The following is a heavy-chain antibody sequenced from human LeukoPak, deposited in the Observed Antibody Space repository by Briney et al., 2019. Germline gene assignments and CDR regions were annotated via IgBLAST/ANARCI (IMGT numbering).Heavy chain of an antibody. D-gene: IGHD5-12*01. CDR2: MNPNSGNT. CDR3: LRYENYYGMDV. Sequence: ASVKVSCKASGYTFTSYDINWVRQATGQGLEWMGWMNPNSGNTGYAQKFQGRVTMTRNTSIGTAYMELSSLRSEDTAVYYCLRYENYYGMDVWGQGTTVTVSS. V-gene: IGHV1-8*01. CDR1: GYTFTSYD. J-gene: IGHJ6*02.